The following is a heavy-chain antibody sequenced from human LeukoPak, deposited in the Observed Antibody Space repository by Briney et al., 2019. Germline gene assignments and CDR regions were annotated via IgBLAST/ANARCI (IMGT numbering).Heavy chain of an antibody. V-gene: IGHV4-34*01. Sequence: SETLSLTCEVYVGSFSGYYWTWIRQAPGKGLEWIGEINQSGSTNFNRPFKSRVTISADTSSKQFSLKLNSVTAADTAVYYCAREKGEMTMIRRGSIGRNPRYYSYGMDVWGQGTKVTVSS. D-gene: IGHD3-10*01. J-gene: IGHJ6*02. CDR1: VGSFSGYY. CDR3: AREKGEMTMIRRGSIGRNPRYYSYGMDV. CDR2: INQSGST.